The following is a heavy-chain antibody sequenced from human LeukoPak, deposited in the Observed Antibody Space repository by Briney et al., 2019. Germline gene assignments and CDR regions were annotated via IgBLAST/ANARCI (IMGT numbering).Heavy chain of an antibody. Sequence: PGGSLRLSCAASGFSISDYSMNWIRQAPRKRLEWISFISGSGSTIYYADSVKGRFTISRDNAKNSLFLQMNSLRDDDAAVYYCARDPLGGDGAFWYFDLWGHGTLVTVSS. CDR3: ARDPLGGDGAFWYFDL. CDR1: GFSISDYS. CDR2: ISGSGSTI. J-gene: IGHJ2*01. D-gene: IGHD2-21*02. V-gene: IGHV3-48*02.